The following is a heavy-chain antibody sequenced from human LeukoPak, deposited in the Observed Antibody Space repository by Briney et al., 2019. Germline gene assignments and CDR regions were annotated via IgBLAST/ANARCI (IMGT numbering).Heavy chain of an antibody. CDR2: ISSSSSYI. J-gene: IGHJ5*02. CDR3: ARDSTGDENWFDP. D-gene: IGHD2-21*02. V-gene: IGHV3-21*01. Sequence: PGGFLRLSCAASGFTFSSYSMNWVRQAPGKGLEWVPSISSSSSYIYYADSVKGRFTISRDNAKNSLYLQMNSLRAEDTAVYYCARDSTGDENWFDPWGQGTLVTVSS. CDR1: GFTFSSYS.